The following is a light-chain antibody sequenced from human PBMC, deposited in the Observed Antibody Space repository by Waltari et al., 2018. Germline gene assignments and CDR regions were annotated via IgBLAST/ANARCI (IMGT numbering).Light chain of an antibody. CDR2: DAS. V-gene: IGKV3-20*01. Sequence: VLTRSPATLALAQGVRATHSCRASQSVGRYLAWYEQKPGQAPRLLNDDASIRATGIPDRFSGSGSGTDFSLTISRLEPEDFAVYYCQKYVSLPATFGQGTKVEIK. J-gene: IGKJ1*01. CDR1: QSVGRY. CDR3: QKYVSLPAT.